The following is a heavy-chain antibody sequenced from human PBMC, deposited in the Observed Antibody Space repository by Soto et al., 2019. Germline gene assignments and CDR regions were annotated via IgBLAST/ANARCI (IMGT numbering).Heavy chain of an antibody. CDR3: ARGDTGTTSLKYYYGMDV. Sequence: GASVKVSCKASGGTFSSYAISWVRQAPGQGLEWMGGIIPIFGTANYAQKFQGRVTITADESTSTAYMELSSLRSEDTAVYYCARGDTGTTSLKYYYGMDVWGQGTTVTVSS. J-gene: IGHJ6*02. CDR1: GGTFSSYA. V-gene: IGHV1-69*13. CDR2: IIPIFGTA. D-gene: IGHD1-1*01.